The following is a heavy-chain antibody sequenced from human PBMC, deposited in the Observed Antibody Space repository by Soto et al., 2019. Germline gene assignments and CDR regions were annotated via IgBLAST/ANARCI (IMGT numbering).Heavy chain of an antibody. CDR3: ARGGDLYCSGGSCYSWFDP. J-gene: IGHJ5*02. V-gene: IGHV1-2*04. CDR2: INPNSGGT. CDR1: GYTFTGYY. D-gene: IGHD2-15*01. Sequence: QVQLVQSGAEVKKPGASVKVSCKASGYTFTGYYMHWVRQAPGQGLEWMGWINPNSGGTNYAQKFQGWVTMTRDTSISTASLELSRLSSDDTAVYYCARGGDLYCSGGSCYSWFDPWGQGTLVTVSS.